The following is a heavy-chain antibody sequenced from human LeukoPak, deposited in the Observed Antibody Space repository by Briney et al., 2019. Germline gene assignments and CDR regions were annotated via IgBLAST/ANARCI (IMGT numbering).Heavy chain of an antibody. J-gene: IGHJ5*02. Sequence: GASVKVSCKASGYTFTSYGINWVRQATGQGLEWMGWMNPNSGNTGYAQKFQGRVTITRNTSISTAYMELSSLRSEDTAVYYCARGGEYSGSYYDWFDPWGQGTLVTVSS. CDR2: MNPNSGNT. D-gene: IGHD1-26*01. CDR1: GYTFTSYG. CDR3: ARGGEYSGSYYDWFDP. V-gene: IGHV1-8*03.